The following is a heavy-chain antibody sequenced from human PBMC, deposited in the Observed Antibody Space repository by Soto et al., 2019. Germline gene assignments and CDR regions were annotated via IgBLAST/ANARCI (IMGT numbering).Heavy chain of an antibody. Sequence: PSETLSHTCNVCGASLSCYYWSWIRPPPGKGLEWIGRIYATGSSDYNPSLKSRITISVDMSKKQFSLTLRSVTAADTAMYYCVRDGTKNLRDWFDPWGQGLLVTGSS. J-gene: IGHJ5*02. CDR1: GASLSCYY. CDR2: IYATGSS. D-gene: IGHD1-1*01. CDR3: VRDGTKNLRDWFDP. V-gene: IGHV4-4*07.